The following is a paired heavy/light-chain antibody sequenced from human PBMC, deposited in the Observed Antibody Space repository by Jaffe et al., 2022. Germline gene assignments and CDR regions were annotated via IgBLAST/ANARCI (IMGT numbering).Heavy chain of an antibody. J-gene: IGHJ2*01. D-gene: IGHD2-21*02. Sequence: QVQLQESGPGLVKPSQTLSLTCTVSGGSISSGSYYWSWIRQPAGKGLEWIGRIYTSGSTNYNPSLKSRVTISVDTSKNQFSLKLSSVTAADTAVYYCARAPYCGGDCYSYNVGSWYFDLWGRGTLVTVSS. V-gene: IGHV4-61*02. CDR3: ARAPYCGGDCYSYNVGSWYFDL. CDR2: IYTSGST. CDR1: GGSISSGSYY.
Light chain of an antibody. CDR2: EVS. Sequence: QSALTQPPSASGSPGQSVTISCTGTSSDVGGYNYVSWYQQHPGKAPKLMIYEVSKRPSGVPDRFSGSKSGNTASLTVSGLQAEDEADYYCSSYAGSNNLYVFGTGTKVTVL. CDR1: SSDVGGYNY. J-gene: IGLJ1*01. V-gene: IGLV2-8*01. CDR3: SSYAGSNNLYV.